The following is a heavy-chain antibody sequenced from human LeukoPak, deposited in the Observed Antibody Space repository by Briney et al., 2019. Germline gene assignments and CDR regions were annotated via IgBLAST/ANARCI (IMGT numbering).Heavy chain of an antibody. CDR3: ASALNYYGPFDY. CDR2: ISYDGSNK. Sequence: QPGGSLRLSCAASGFTFSSYEMNWVRQAPGKGLEWVAVISYDGSNKYYADSVKGRFTISRDNSKNTLYLQMNSLRAEDTAVYYCASALNYYGPFDYWGQGTLVTVSS. D-gene: IGHD3-10*01. J-gene: IGHJ4*02. V-gene: IGHV3-30*03. CDR1: GFTFSSYE.